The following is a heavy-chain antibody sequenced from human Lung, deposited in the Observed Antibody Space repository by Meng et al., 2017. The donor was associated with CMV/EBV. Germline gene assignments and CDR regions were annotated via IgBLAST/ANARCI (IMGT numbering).Heavy chain of an antibody. CDR1: GGSFSGYY. Sequence: ESLKISXAVYGGSFSGYYWSWIRQPPGKGLEWIGEINHSGSTNYNPSPKSRVTISVDTSKNQFSLKLSSVTAADTAVYYCARGRGFWSGSRYSSYGMDVWGQGTTVTVSS. J-gene: IGHJ6*02. CDR2: INHSGST. V-gene: IGHV4-34*01. CDR3: ARGRGFWSGSRYSSYGMDV. D-gene: IGHD3-3*01.